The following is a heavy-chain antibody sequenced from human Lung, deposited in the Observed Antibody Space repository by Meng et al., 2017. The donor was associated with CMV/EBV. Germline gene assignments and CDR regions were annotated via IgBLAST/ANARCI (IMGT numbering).Heavy chain of an antibody. CDR1: RYTFTSYA. CDR3: ARLYCSGGSCYTIDY. D-gene: IGHD2-15*01. V-gene: IGHV7-4-1*02. Sequence: SELNKHGDSVTVSCKASRYTFTSYAMKWVRQAPGQGLEWMGWINTNTGNPTYAQGFTGRFVFSLDTSVSTAYLQISSLKAADTAVYYCARLYCSGGSCYTIDYWGQGTLVTVSS. CDR2: INTNTGNP. J-gene: IGHJ4*02.